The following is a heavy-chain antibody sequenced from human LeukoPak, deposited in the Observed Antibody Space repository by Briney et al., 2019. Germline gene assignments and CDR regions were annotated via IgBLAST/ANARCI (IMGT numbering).Heavy chain of an antibody. CDR2: IYDAGKT. CDR3: ARDFGSEWSYVFDL. Sequence: GRSLRPSCAASAFVVSDTYMNSLRRAPGKGLEWVSVIYDAGKTYYADSLKDRVVISRDDSKNTLFLKMSSLRVEDTVIYYCARDFGSEWSYVFDLWGQGTMVTVSS. V-gene: IGHV3-66*01. CDR1: AFVVSDTY. J-gene: IGHJ3*01. D-gene: IGHD3-3*01.